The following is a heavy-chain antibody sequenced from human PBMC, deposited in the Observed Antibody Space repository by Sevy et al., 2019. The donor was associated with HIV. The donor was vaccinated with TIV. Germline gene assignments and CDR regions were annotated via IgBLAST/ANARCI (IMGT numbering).Heavy chain of an antibody. CDR1: GFTFSNYI. D-gene: IGHD5-18*01. V-gene: IGHV3-21*01. J-gene: IGHJ3*02. CDR3: ARYEEDTTLVNAFDI. CDR2: ISNSGTYI. Sequence: GSLRLSCAASGFTFSNYIINWVRQAPGKGLEWFSSISNSGTYIYYADSVKGRFTISRDNAKNSLYLQMNSLRAEDTAVYYCARYEEDTTLVNAFDIWGQGTMVTVSS.